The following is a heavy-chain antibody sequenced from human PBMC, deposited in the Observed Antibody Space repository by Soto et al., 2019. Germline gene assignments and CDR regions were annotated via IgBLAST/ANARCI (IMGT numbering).Heavy chain of an antibody. V-gene: IGHV4-39*01. Sequence: QLQLQESGPGLVKSSETLSLTCTVSGGSISSSSYYRGWIRQPPGKGLEWIGSIYYSGSTYYNSSLKSRVTISVDTSKNQFSLKVSSVTAADTAVYYCARHDRDYGDQIDYWGQGTLVTVSS. J-gene: IGHJ4*02. CDR1: GGSISSSSYY. CDR3: ARHDRDYGDQIDY. CDR2: IYYSGST. D-gene: IGHD4-17*01.